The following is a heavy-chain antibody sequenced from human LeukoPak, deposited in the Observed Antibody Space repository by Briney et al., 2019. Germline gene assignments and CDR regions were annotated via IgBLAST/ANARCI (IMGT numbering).Heavy chain of an antibody. J-gene: IGHJ4*02. V-gene: IGHV3-53*04. CDR2: IYIGDNP. Sequence: GGSLRLSCAASGLTVSSSYMSWVRQAPGQGLEWVSIIYIGDNPHYADFVKGRFTISRHNSTNTLYLQMNNLRAEDTAVYYCARVRPWVFDYWGQGTLVTVSS. CDR3: ARVRPWVFDY. CDR1: GLTVSSSY.